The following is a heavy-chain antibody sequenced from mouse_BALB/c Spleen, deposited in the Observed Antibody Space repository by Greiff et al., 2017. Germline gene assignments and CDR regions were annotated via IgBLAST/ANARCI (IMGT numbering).Heavy chain of an antibody. CDR3: ARDRDYGNYGFDY. CDR2: IWGDGST. J-gene: IGHJ2*01. Sequence: QVQLQESGPGLVAPSQSLSITCTVSGFSLTGYGVNWVRQPPGKGLEWLGMIWGDGSTDYNSALKSRLSISKDNSKSQVFLKMNSLQTDDTARYYCARDRDYGNYGFDYWGQGTTLTVSS. D-gene: IGHD2-1*01. V-gene: IGHV2-6-7*01. CDR1: GFSLTGYG.